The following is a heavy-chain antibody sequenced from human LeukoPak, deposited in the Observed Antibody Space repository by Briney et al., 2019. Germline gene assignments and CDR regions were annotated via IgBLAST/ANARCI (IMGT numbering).Heavy chain of an antibody. J-gene: IGHJ4*02. CDR1: GFTVSSNY. CDR3: ARTERDDYGDYLGDY. V-gene: IGHV3-21*01. D-gene: IGHD4-17*01. CDR2: ISSSSSYI. Sequence: GGSLRLSCAASGFTVSSNYMSWVRQAPGKGLEWVSSISSSSSYIYYADSVKGRFTISRDNAKNSLYLQMNSLRAEDTAVYYCARTERDDYGDYLGDYWGQGTLVTVSS.